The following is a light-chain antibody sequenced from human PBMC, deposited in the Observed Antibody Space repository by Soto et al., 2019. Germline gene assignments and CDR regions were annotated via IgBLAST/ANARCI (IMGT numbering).Light chain of an antibody. V-gene: IGKV1-6*01. CDR3: LQDYNYPRT. Sequence: AIQMTQSPTSLSASVGDRDTITCRASQDIRNDLGWYQQKPGKAPQLLIYAASTLQSGVPSRFSGSGSGTDLTLTISSLQSEDFATYYCLQDYNYPRTFGQGTKVEIK. CDR2: AAS. CDR1: QDIRND. J-gene: IGKJ1*01.